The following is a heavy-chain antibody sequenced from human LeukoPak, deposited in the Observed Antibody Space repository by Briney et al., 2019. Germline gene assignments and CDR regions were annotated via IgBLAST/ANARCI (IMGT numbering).Heavy chain of an antibody. CDR3: ARLGSSGWKDY. Sequence: SETLSLTCAVYGGSFSGYYWSWIRQPPGKGLEWIGEINHSGSTNYNPSLKSRVTISVDTSKNQFSLKLSSVTAADTAVYYCARLGSSGWKDYWGQGTLVTVSS. V-gene: IGHV4-34*01. J-gene: IGHJ4*02. CDR1: GGSFSGYY. CDR2: INHSGST. D-gene: IGHD6-19*01.